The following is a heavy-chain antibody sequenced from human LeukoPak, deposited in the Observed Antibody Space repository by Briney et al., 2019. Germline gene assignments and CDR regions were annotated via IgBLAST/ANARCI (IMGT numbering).Heavy chain of an antibody. CDR2: ISAGGDLT. D-gene: IGHD1-1*01. CDR3: AKSLLTTASGTGRAFDL. J-gene: IGHJ3*01. CDR1: RFSFSAYP. Sequence: GGSLRLSCAASRFSFSAYPMGWVRRAPGRGLEWVSGISAGGDLTFHADPVKGRFTISRDNSKNTLYLQMNSLRADDTAEYYCAKSLLTTASGTGRAFDLWGQGTMVTVSS. V-gene: IGHV3-23*01.